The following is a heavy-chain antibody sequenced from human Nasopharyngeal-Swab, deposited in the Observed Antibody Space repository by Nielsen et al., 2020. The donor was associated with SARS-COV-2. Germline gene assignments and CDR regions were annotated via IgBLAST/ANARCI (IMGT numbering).Heavy chain of an antibody. J-gene: IGHJ4*02. CDR1: GFTFSSYG. CDR2: IWYDGSNE. CDR3: ARSGSSGYGPFDY. Sequence: GESLKISCAASGFTFSSYGMHWVRQAPGKGLEWVAVIWYDGSNEYYADSVKGRFTISRDNSKNTLYLQMNSLRAEDTAVYYCARSGSSGYGPFDYWGQGTLVTVSS. V-gene: IGHV3-33*01. D-gene: IGHD3-22*01.